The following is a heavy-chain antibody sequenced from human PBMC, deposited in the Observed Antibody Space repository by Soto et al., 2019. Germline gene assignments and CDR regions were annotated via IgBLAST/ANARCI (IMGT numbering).Heavy chain of an antibody. J-gene: IGHJ4*02. CDR3: AKSITYYYDSSGYDY. Sequence: TGGSLRLSCAASGFTFSSYAMSWVRQAPGKGLEWVSAISGSGGSTYYADSVKGRFTISRDNSKNTLYLQMNSLRAEDTAVYYCAKSITYYYDSSGYDYWGQGTLVTVSS. CDR2: ISGSGGST. V-gene: IGHV3-23*01. CDR1: GFTFSSYA. D-gene: IGHD3-22*01.